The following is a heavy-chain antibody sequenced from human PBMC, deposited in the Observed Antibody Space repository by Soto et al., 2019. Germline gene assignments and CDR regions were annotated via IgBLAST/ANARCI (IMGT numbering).Heavy chain of an antibody. V-gene: IGHV3-9*01. J-gene: IGHJ4*02. CDR1: GFTFDDFA. Sequence: EVQLVESGGGLVQPGRSLRLACAASGFTFDDFAMNWVRQAPGRGLEWVSGISWNSGTIGYADSVKGRFTISRDTAKNSLYLQLNSLRTEDTALYYCARSQVQWLGTGLDYWGQGSLVTVSS. CDR2: ISWNSGTI. D-gene: IGHD5-12*01. CDR3: ARSQVQWLGTGLDY.